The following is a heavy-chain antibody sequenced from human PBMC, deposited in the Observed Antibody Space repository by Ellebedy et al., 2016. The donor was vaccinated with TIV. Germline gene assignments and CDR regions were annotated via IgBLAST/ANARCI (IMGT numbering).Heavy chain of an antibody. V-gene: IGHV3-9*01. CDR3: AKDIRYCGGDCYEVDYFYGMHV. CDR2: INWNSGRI. J-gene: IGHJ6*02. CDR1: GFTFDDYA. D-gene: IGHD2-21*02. Sequence: GGSLRLXXAASGFTFDDYAMHWVRQAPGKGLEWVSGINWNSGRIDYADSVKGRFTISRDNAKNSLYLQMNSLRPGDTALYFCAKDIRYCGGDCYEVDYFYGMHVWGQGTTVTVSS.